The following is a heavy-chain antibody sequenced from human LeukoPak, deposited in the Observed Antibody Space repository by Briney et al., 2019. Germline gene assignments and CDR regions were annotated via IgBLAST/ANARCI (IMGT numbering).Heavy chain of an antibody. CDR1: GFTFSSYW. Sequence: GGSLRLSCAASGFTFSSYWMSWVRQAPGKGLEWVANIKQDGSEKYYVDSVKGRFTISRDNAKNSLYLQMSSLRAEDTAVYYCARRRGEMTYYDFWSGYYTYYYYYYMDVWGKGTTVTVSS. J-gene: IGHJ6*03. V-gene: IGHV3-7*01. CDR3: ARRRGEMTYYDFWSGYYTYYYYYYMDV. CDR2: IKQDGSEK. D-gene: IGHD3-3*01.